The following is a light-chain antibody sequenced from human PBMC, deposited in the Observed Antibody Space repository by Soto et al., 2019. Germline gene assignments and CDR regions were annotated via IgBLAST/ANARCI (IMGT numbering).Light chain of an antibody. CDR1: NIGSKS. CDR2: YDS. CDR3: QVWDSSGGRVV. Sequence: SYELTQPPSVSVAPGKTARITCGGNNIGSKSVHWYQQKPGQAPVVVMFYDSDRPSGIPERVSGSNSGNTATLTISRVEAGDEADYYCQVWDSSGGRVVFGGGTKLTVL. J-gene: IGLJ2*01. V-gene: IGLV3-21*04.